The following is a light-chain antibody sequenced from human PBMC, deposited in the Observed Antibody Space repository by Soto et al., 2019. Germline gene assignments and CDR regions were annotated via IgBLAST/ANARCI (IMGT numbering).Light chain of an antibody. Sequence: DIQMTQSPSSLSASLGDTVTITCRASQDIINHLAWYQQRPGKVPNLLIYGASTLHSGVPSRFRGSGSGTHFTLTISSLQPEDVATYYCQNYHLALGTFGQGTRLEIK. CDR2: GAS. V-gene: IGKV1-27*01. J-gene: IGKJ5*01. CDR3: QNYHLALGT. CDR1: QDIINH.